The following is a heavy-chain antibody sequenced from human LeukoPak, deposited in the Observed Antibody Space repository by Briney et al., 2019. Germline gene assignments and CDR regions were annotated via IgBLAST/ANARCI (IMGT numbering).Heavy chain of an antibody. CDR3: AKDEGKYYDFWSGYLFDY. Sequence: GGSLRLSCAASGFTFSSYWMHWVRQAPGKGLVWVSRINSDGSSTSYADSVKGRFTISRDNSKNTLYLQMNSLRAEDTAVYYCAKDEGKYYDFWSGYLFDYWGQGTLVTVSS. CDR1: GFTFSSYW. V-gene: IGHV3-74*01. CDR2: INSDGSST. J-gene: IGHJ4*02. D-gene: IGHD3-3*01.